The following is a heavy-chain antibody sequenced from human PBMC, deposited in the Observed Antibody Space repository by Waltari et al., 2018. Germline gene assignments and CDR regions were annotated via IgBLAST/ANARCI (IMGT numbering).Heavy chain of an antibody. Sequence: DVQLLESGGGLVKPGGSLRLSCAVSGLTFRNGWMSWFRQAPGTGRDGVGRIKSKDEGRTVNFAEPVKCRFTMSRDESKTTLFLQMHSLKTEDTAVYYCTTGTSYFESTSAYYHDYWGHGTLVTVSS. CDR2: IKSKDEGRTV. CDR3: TTGTSYFESTSAYYHDY. J-gene: IGHJ4*01. D-gene: IGHD3-22*01. CDR1: GLTFRNGW. V-gene: IGHV3-15*01.